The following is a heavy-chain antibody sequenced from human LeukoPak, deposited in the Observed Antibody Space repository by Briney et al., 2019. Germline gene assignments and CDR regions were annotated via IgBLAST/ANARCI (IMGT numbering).Heavy chain of an antibody. D-gene: IGHD3-22*01. CDR3: ARDLDDSSGYSQFDP. Sequence: KTSETLSLTCTVSGGSISSYYWSWIRQPPGKGLEWIGYIYYSGSTNYNPSLKSRVTISVDTSKNQFSLKLSSVTAADTAVYYCARDLDDSSGYSQFDPWGQGTLVTVSS. V-gene: IGHV4-59*01. CDR2: IYYSGST. CDR1: GGSISSYY. J-gene: IGHJ5*02.